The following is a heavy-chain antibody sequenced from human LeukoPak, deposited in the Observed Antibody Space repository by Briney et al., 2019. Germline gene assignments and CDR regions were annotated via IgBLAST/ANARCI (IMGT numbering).Heavy chain of an antibody. V-gene: IGHV4-39*07. J-gene: IGHJ3*02. Sequence: SETLSLTCTVSGGSISSSSYYWGWIRQPPGKGLEWIGSIYYSGSTYYNPSLKSRVTISVDTSKNQFSLKLSSVTAADTAVYYCARVWGTRGGQLWLRAFDIWGQGTMVTVSS. CDR2: IYYSGST. CDR3: ARVWGTRGGQLWLRAFDI. D-gene: IGHD5-18*01. CDR1: GGSISSSSYY.